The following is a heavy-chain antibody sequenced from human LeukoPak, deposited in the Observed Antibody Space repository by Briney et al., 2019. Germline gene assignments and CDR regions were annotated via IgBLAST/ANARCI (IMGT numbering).Heavy chain of an antibody. CDR3: ARGFGDWGLSWFDP. Sequence: SETLSLTCTVSGGSVSSGSYYWSWIRQPPGKGLEWIGYIYYSGSAKYNPSLKSRVTISVDTSKNQFSLKPTSATAADTAVYYCARGFGDWGLSWFDPWGQGTLVTVSS. J-gene: IGHJ5*02. V-gene: IGHV4-61*01. D-gene: IGHD3-10*01. CDR1: GGSVSSGSYY. CDR2: IYYSGSA.